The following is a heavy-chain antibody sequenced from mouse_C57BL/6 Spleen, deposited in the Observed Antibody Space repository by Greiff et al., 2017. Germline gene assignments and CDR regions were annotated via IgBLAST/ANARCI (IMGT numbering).Heavy chain of an antibody. CDR3: TSGIYYDYDKAY. D-gene: IGHD2-4*01. CDR1: GYTFTSYW. CDR2: IYPGNSDT. J-gene: IGHJ3*01. Sequence: EVKLVESGTVLARPGASVKMSCKTSGYTFTSYWMHWVKQRPGQGLEWIGAIYPGNSDTSYNQKFKGKAKLTAVTSASTAYMELSSLTNEDSAVYYCTSGIYYDYDKAYWGQGTLVTVSA. V-gene: IGHV1-5*01.